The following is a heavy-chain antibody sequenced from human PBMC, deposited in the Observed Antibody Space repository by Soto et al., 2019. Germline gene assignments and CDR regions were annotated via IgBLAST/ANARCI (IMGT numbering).Heavy chain of an antibody. Sequence: QLQLQESGPGLVKPSETLSLTCTVSGGSLSSSSYYWGWVRQPPGQGLEWIGSTYYSGSTYYNPSLKSRVAISADTSENRFSLNLTVVTAADTAVYSCARQQLVPDAFAICGRGTMDTVSS. D-gene: IGHD6-6*01. CDR2: TYYSGST. CDR3: ARQQLVPDAFAI. CDR1: GGSLSSSSYY. V-gene: IGHV4-39*01. J-gene: IGHJ3*02.